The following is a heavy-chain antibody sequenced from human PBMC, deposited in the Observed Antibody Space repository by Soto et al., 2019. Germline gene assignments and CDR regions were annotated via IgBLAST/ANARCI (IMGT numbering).Heavy chain of an antibody. J-gene: IGHJ4*02. V-gene: IGHV3-23*01. CDR1: GFTFRNYA. CDR2: ISGSGGST. Sequence: EVQLLDSGGGLVQPGGSLRLSCAASGFTFRNYAMNWVRQAPGKGLDWVSAISGSGGSTYYSDSVKGRFTISRDNSKNTVYLQMSSLRAEDTAVYYCAQGPTGSGYDLDHWGQGTLVSDSS. CDR3: AQGPTGSGYDLDH. D-gene: IGHD5-12*01.